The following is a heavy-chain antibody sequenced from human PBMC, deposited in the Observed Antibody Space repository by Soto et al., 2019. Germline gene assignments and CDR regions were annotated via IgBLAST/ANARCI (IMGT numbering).Heavy chain of an antibody. J-gene: IGHJ6*02. D-gene: IGHD3-22*01. V-gene: IGHV5-51*01. CDR2: IYPGDSDT. CDR1: GYIFTSYW. Sequence: GESLKISCKGSGYIFTSYWIGWVRQMPGKGLEWMGIIYPGDSDTRYSPSFQGQVTISADKSISTAYLQWSSLKASDTAMYYCARQLVVAPYHYYGMDVWCQAITVSVS. CDR3: ARQLVVAPYHYYGMDV.